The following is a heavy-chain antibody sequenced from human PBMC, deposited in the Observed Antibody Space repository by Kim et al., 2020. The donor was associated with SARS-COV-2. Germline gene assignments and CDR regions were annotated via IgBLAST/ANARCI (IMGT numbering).Heavy chain of an antibody. CDR2: ISGSGGST. Sequence: GGSLRLSCAASGFTFSSYAMSWVRQAPGKGLEWVSTISGSGGSTYYADYVKGRFTISRDNSKNTLYLQMNSLRAEDTAVYYCAKDQRADGGNSYDYWGQGTLVSVSS. CDR3: AKDQRADGGNSYDY. V-gene: IGHV3-23*01. D-gene: IGHD2-15*01. CDR1: GFTFSSYA. J-gene: IGHJ4*02.